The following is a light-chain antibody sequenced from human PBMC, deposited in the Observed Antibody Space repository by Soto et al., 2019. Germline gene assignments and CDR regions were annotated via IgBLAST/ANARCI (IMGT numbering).Light chain of an antibody. J-gene: IGKJ5*01. CDR1: QSISSSF. Sequence: EILMTQSPGTLSLSAWERASLTCGASQSISSSFLAWYQQKPGQAPRLLIYGASSRATGIPERFSGTGSETDFTLTISRLEPEDFAVYYCQQYKNSPITFGQGTRLEIK. CDR2: GAS. CDR3: QQYKNSPIT. V-gene: IGKV3-20*01.